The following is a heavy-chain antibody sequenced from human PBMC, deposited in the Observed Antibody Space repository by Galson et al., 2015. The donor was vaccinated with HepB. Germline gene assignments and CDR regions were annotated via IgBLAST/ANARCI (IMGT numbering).Heavy chain of an antibody. CDR1: GFTFSSYW. D-gene: IGHD5-12*01. V-gene: IGHV3-74*01. J-gene: IGHJ4*02. CDR3: ARRKRGWLHQPDLFDY. Sequence: SLRLSCAASGFTFSSYWMHWVRHAPGKGLVWVSRINSDGSSTSYADSVKGRLTISRDNAKNTLYLQMNSLRAEDTAVYYCARRKRGWLHQPDLFDYWGQGTLVTVSS. CDR2: INSDGSST.